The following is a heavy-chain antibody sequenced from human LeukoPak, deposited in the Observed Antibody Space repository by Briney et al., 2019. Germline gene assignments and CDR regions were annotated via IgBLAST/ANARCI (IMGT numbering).Heavy chain of an antibody. V-gene: IGHV1-69*04. CDR2: IIPILGIA. CDR1: GGTLTTSA. J-gene: IGHJ4*02. D-gene: IGHD6-13*01. CDR3: ARIKAAAGGYYFHY. Sequence: SVKVSCKPSGGTLTTSAISWVRQAPGQGPEWMGRIIPILGIANYAQKFKRRVTITADKSTSTAYIELSSLRSEDTAVYYCARIKAAAGGYYFHYWGQPTLVTLSS.